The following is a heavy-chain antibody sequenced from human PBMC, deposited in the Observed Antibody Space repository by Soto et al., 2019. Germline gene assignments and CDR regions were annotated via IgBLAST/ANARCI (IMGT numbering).Heavy chain of an antibody. CDR1: GGSISSSNL. J-gene: IGHJ3*02. Sequence: KTSETLSLTCAVSGGSISSSNLWSWVRQPPGKGLEWIGEIYHSGSTNYNPSLKSRVTISVDKSKNKLSLKLSSVTAADTAVYYCESGTYYDDSSGYSTSAFDIWGQGTMVTVSS. CDR2: IYHSGST. D-gene: IGHD3-22*01. CDR3: ESGTYYDDSSGYSTSAFDI. V-gene: IGHV4-4*02.